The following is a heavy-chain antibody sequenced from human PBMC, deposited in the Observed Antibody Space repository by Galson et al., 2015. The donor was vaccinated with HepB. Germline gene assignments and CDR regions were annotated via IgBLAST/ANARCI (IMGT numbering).Heavy chain of an antibody. CDR3: ARDWGSAI. D-gene: IGHD7-27*01. CDR2: ISAYNGDT. J-gene: IGHJ3*02. Sequence: SCKASGYTFTNHGISWVRQAPGQGLEWMGWISAYNGDTKTAQKLQGRVTMTTDTSTSTAYMELRSLRSDDTAVYYCARDWGSAIWGQGTMVTVSS. V-gene: IGHV1-18*01. CDR1: GYTFTNHG.